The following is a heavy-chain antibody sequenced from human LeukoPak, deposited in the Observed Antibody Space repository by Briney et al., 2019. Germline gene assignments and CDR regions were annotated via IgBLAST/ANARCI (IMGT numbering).Heavy chain of an antibody. V-gene: IGHV3-30*18. J-gene: IGHJ4*02. CDR3: ANARTGESDY. Sequence: GGSLRLSCAASGFTFSSYGMHWVRQAPGKGLEWVAVISYDGSNKYYADSVKGRFTISRDNSKNTLYLQMNSLRAEDTAVYYCANARTGESDYWSQGTLVTVSS. D-gene: IGHD7-27*01. CDR2: ISYDGSNK. CDR1: GFTFSSYG.